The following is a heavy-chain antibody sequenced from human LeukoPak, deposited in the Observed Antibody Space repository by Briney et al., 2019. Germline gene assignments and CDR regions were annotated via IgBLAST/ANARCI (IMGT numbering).Heavy chain of an antibody. CDR1: GFSFSSYL. J-gene: IGHJ4*02. CDR2: IKEDGSDK. D-gene: IGHD4-17*01. V-gene: IGHV3-7*02. CDR3: TKYGDDHTPGLN. Sequence: GGSLRLSCAASGFSFSSYLMTWVRQAPGKGLEWVANIKEDGSDKYYVDSVKGRFTISRDDAKNSLYLQMNSLRAEDTAVYYCTKYGDDHTPGLNWGQGTLVTVSS.